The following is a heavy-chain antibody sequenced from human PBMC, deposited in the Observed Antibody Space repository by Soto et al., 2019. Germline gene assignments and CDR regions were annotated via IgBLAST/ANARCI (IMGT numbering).Heavy chain of an antibody. D-gene: IGHD5-12*01. CDR1: GGSISSSSYY. CDR2: IYYSGST. Sequence: QLQLQESGPGLVKPSETLSLTCTVSGGSISSSSYYWGWIRQPPGKGLEWIGSIYYSGSTYYNPSLKSRVTISVDTSKNQFSLKLSSVTAADTAVYYCARRVNDGYDWDLDYWGQGTLVTVSS. V-gene: IGHV4-39*01. CDR3: ARRVNDGYDWDLDY. J-gene: IGHJ4*02.